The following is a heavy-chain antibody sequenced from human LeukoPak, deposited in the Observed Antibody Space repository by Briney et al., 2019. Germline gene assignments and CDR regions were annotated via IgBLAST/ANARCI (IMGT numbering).Heavy chain of an antibody. CDR2: FRDSGGRT. Sequence: GGSLSLSCAVAGITLSNYGMGWVRHAPGKGLGWGAGFRDSGGRTNYADSVKGRFTISRDNPKNTLSLQMNRLRAEDAAVFFCAKLGVVNQFIIFGFHKEAYYFDSWGQGALVTVSS. CDR3: AKLGVVNQFIIFGFHKEAYYFDS. D-gene: IGHD3-10*02. V-gene: IGHV3-23*01. CDR1: GITLSNYG. J-gene: IGHJ4*02.